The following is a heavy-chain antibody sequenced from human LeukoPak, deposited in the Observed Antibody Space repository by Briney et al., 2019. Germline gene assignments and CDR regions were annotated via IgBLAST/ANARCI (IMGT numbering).Heavy chain of an antibody. J-gene: IGHJ6*04. Sequence: QPGGSLRLSCAASGFIFTNYEMNWVRQAPGKGLKWVSYISSSGSTIYYADSVKGRFTISRDDAKNSLYLQMNSLRVEDTAVYYCARERVYDYYYYDMGVWGKGTTVTVSS. D-gene: IGHD6-13*01. V-gene: IGHV3-48*03. CDR2: ISSSGSTI. CDR3: ARERVYDYYYYDMGV. CDR1: GFIFTNYE.